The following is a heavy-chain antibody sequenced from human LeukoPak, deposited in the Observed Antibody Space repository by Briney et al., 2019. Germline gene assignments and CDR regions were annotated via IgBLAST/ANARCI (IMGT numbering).Heavy chain of an antibody. CDR1: GGSISSSSYY. CDR3: ARLNIVVVTAGGARGGFDY. Sequence: SETLSLTCTVSGGSISSSSYYWGWIRQPPGKGLEWIGSIYYSGSTYYNPSLKSRVTISVDTSKNQFSLKLSSVTAADTAVYYCARLNIVVVTAGGARGGFDYWGQGTLVTVSS. J-gene: IGHJ4*02. V-gene: IGHV4-39*01. D-gene: IGHD2-21*02. CDR2: IYYSGST.